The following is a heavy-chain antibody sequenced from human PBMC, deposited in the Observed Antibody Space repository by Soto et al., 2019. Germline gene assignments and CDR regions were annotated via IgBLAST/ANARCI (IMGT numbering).Heavy chain of an antibody. CDR3: AKERWELYGMDV. V-gene: IGHV3-23*01. CDR2: ISSSGGST. D-gene: IGHD1-26*01. CDR1: GFTFNNYA. J-gene: IGHJ6*02. Sequence: EVQLLESGGGLVQPGGSLRLSCAASGFTFNNYAMSWVRQAPGKGLEWVSTISSSGGSTYYADSVKGRFTISRDNSKNSLYLQMNSLRAQYTAVYYCAKERWELYGMDVWGQGTKVTVSS.